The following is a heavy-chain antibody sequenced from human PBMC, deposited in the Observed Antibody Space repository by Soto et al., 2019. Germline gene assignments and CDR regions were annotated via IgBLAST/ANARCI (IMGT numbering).Heavy chain of an antibody. CDR2: IYHSGST. Sequence: SETLSLTCAVSGGSISSSNWWTWVRQPPGKGLEWIGEIYHSGSTNYNPSLKSRVTISVDKSKNLFSLKLSSVTASGTALYYCARHEYVSSSYDLLDVWGRGTMVTVSS. CDR1: GGSISSSNW. D-gene: IGHD3-22*01. CDR3: ARHEYVSSSYDLLDV. J-gene: IGHJ3*01. V-gene: IGHV4-4*02.